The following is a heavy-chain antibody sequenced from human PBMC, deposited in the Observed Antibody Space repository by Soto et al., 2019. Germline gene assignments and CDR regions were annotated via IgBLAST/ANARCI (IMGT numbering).Heavy chain of an antibody. CDR2: IYYSGST. V-gene: IGHV4-39*01. CDR3: ASCSGWYHYYYGMDV. CDR1: GGSISSSSYY. J-gene: IGHJ6*02. D-gene: IGHD6-19*01. Sequence: LPETLSLTCTVSGGSISSSSYYWGWIRQPPGKGLEWIGSIYYSGSTYYNPSLKSRVTISVDTSKNQFSLKLSSVTAADTAVYYCASCSGWYHYYYGMDVWGQGTTVTVSS.